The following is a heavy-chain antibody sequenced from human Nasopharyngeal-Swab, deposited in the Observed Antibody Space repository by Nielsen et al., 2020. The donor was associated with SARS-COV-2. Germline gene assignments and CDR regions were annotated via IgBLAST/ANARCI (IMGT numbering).Heavy chain of an antibody. V-gene: IGHV4-34*01. CDR2: INHSGST. CDR1: GFTFSGYA. J-gene: IGHJ6*02. Sequence: GSLRLSCAASGFTFSGYAMSWIRQPPGKGLEWIGEINHSGSTNYNPSLKSRVTISVDTSKNQFSLKLSSVTAADTAVYYCARVTGWLQFDYYYYGMDVWGQGTTVTVSS. CDR3: ARVTGWLQFDYYYYGMDV. D-gene: IGHD5-24*01.